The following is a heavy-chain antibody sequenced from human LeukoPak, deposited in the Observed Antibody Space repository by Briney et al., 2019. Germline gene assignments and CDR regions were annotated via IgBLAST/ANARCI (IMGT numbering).Heavy chain of an antibody. V-gene: IGHV3-64*01. CDR1: GFTFSSYA. CDR3: ASHGYNELRYFDWSTNE. Sequence: PGGSLRLSCTASGFTFSSYAMHWVRQAPGKGLEYVSAISSNGGSTYYANSVKGRFTISRDNSKNTLYLQMGSLRAEDMAVYYCASHGYNELRYFDWSTNEWGQGTLVTVSS. D-gene: IGHD3-9*01. J-gene: IGHJ4*02. CDR2: ISSNGGST.